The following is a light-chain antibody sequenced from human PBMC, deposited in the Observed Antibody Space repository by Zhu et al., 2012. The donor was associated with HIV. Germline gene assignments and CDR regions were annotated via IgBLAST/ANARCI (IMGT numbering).Light chain of an antibody. V-gene: IGKV3-15*01. CDR3: QEYYDWPLYA. CDR1: QSVSTN. Sequence: EVVLTQSPATLSVSPGERATLSCRASQSVSTNLAWYQQKPGQAPRLLIFGASTRAAGIPARFTGSGSGPEFTLTITSVQSEDFAVYHCQEYYDWPLYAFGQGSKLEIK. CDR2: GAS. J-gene: IGKJ2*01.